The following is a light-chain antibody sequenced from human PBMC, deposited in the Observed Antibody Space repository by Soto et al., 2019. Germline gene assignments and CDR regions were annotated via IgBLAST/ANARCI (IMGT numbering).Light chain of an antibody. CDR2: GAS. CDR1: QSVSSNY. Sequence: ETVLTQSPGTLSLSPGERATLSCRASQSVSSNYLAWYQQTPGQAPRLLIHGASSRAAVIPDRFSGSGSGTDFTLTISRLEPEDFAVYYCQQYGSSSGTFGPGTKVDIK. V-gene: IGKV3-20*01. J-gene: IGKJ3*01. CDR3: QQYGSSSGT.